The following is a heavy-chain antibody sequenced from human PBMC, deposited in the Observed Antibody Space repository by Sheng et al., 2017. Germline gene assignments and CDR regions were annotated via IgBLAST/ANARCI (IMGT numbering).Heavy chain of an antibody. CDR1: GFTFSSHA. Sequence: EVQLLESGGSLVQPGGSLILSCAASGFTFSSHAMTWVRQAPGKGLEWVSGISSSGGGTYYADSVQGRFSISRDNSKNTLYLQMNSLRVEDTAVYYCATIRNGNFDYWGQGTLVTV. CDR3: ATIRNGNFDY. CDR2: ISSSGGGT. J-gene: IGHJ4*02. D-gene: IGHD1-1*01. V-gene: IGHV3-23*01.